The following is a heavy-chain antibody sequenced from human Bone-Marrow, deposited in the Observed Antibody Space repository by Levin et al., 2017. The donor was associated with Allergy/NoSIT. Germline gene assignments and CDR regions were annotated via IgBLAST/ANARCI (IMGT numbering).Heavy chain of an antibody. Sequence: PGGSLRLSCADSGFTFSTYWMSWVRQAPGRGLEWVANIKQDGSEKYYVDSVKGRFTISRDNAKNSLYLQMNSLRAEDTAMYYCARDSSNWYGRWFDPWGQGTLVTVSS. CDR1: GFTFSTYW. V-gene: IGHV3-7*04. J-gene: IGHJ5*02. D-gene: IGHD6-13*01. CDR3: ARDSSNWYGRWFDP. CDR2: IKQDGSEK.